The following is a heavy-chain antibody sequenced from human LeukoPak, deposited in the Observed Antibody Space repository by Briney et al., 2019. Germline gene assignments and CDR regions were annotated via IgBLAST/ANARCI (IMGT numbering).Heavy chain of an antibody. V-gene: IGHV1-18*01. Sequence: ASVKVSCKASGGTFSSYAISWVRQAPGQGLEWMGWISAYNGNTNYAQKLQGRVTMTTDTSTSTAYMELRSLRSDDTAVYYCAREFHGSGSYWDYYYYMDVWGKGTTVTISS. J-gene: IGHJ6*03. CDR3: AREFHGSGSYWDYYYYMDV. CDR1: GGTFSSYA. D-gene: IGHD3-10*01. CDR2: ISAYNGNT.